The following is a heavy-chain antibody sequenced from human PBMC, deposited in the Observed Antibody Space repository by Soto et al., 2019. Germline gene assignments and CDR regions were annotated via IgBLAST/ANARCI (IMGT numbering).Heavy chain of an antibody. CDR1: GGTFGSYA. V-gene: IGHV1-69*13. Sequence: SVKVSCKASGGTFGSYAINWVRQAPGQGLEWMGGIIPIPGTANYAQKFQGRVTIAADESTSTAYMELSSLRSEDTAVYYCARSQGSSTSLEIYYYYYYGMDVWGQGTTVT. CDR3: ARSQGSSTSLEIYYYYYYGMDV. J-gene: IGHJ6*02. CDR2: IIPIPGTA. D-gene: IGHD2-2*01.